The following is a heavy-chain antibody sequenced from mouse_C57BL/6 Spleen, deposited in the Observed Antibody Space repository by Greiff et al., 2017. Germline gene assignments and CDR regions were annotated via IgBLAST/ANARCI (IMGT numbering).Heavy chain of an antibody. CDR1: GFTFSDFY. J-gene: IGHJ4*01. CDR3: ARESDSYAMDY. D-gene: IGHD2-13*01. Sequence: EVKLLQSGAGLVQSGRSLRLSCATSGFTFSDFYMEWVRQAPGKGLEWIAASRNKANDYTTEYSVSVKGRFIVSRDTSQSILYLQMNALRAEDTAIYYCARESDSYAMDYWGQGTTVTVSS. V-gene: IGHV7-1*01. CDR2: SRNKANDYTT.